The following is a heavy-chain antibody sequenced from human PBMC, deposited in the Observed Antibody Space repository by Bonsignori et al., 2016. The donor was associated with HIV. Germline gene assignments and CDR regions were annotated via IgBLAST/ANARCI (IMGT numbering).Heavy chain of an antibody. D-gene: IGHD3-22*01. CDR3: ARAPADYDSSGYYGGDYYYYYMDV. J-gene: IGHJ6*03. V-gene: IGHV4-59*01. CDR1: GGSISSYY. Sequence: SETLSLTCTVSGGSISSYYWSWIRQPPGKGLEWIGYIYYSGSTNYNPSLKSRVTISVDTSKNQFSLKLSSVTAADTAVYYCARAPADYDSSGYYGGDYYYYYMDVWGKGTTVTVSS. CDR2: IYYSGST.